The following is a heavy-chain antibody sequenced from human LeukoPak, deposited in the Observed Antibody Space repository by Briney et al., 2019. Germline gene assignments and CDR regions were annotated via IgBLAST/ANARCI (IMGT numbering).Heavy chain of an antibody. CDR2: ISGSGGST. D-gene: IGHD5-18*01. V-gene: IGHV3-23*01. CDR3: AKDLSYGFDY. CDR1: GFTFSSYA. Sequence: GGSLRLSCAASGFTFSSYAMSWVRQAPGKGLEWVSAISGSGGSTYYADSVKGRFTISRDNSKNTLYLQMNSLRGEDTAIYYCAKDLSYGFDYWGQGTLVTVSS. J-gene: IGHJ4*02.